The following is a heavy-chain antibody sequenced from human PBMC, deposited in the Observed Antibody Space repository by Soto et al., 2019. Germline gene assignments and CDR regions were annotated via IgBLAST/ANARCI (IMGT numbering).Heavy chain of an antibody. V-gene: IGHV4-30-2*01. CDR2: IYHSGST. Sequence: QLQLQESGSGLVKPSQTLSLTCAVSGGSISSGGYSWSWIRQPPGKGLGWIGYIYHSGSTYYNPSHKSGVTRAVDRSKNQFALKLSSVTAADTAVYYCASSRSATVTTVDYWGQGTLVTVSS. D-gene: IGHD4-17*01. CDR1: GGSISSGGYS. CDR3: ASSRSATVTTVDY. J-gene: IGHJ4*02.